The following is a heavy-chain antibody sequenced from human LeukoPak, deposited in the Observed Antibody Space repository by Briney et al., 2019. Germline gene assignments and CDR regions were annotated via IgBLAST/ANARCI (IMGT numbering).Heavy chain of an antibody. Sequence: ASVKVSCKASGHTFTSYGISWVRQPPGQGLEWMGWISAYNGNTNYAQKLQGRVTMTTDTSTSTAYMELRSLRSDDTAVYYCARTGYGSGTYYIDYWGQGTLVTVSS. J-gene: IGHJ4*02. CDR2: ISAYNGNT. CDR1: GHTFTSYG. CDR3: ARTGYGSGTYYIDY. V-gene: IGHV1-18*01. D-gene: IGHD3-10*01.